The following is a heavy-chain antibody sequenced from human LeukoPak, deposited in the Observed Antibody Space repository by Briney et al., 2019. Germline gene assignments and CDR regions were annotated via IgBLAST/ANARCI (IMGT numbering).Heavy chain of an antibody. D-gene: IGHD2-8*02. CDR2: IISRGDTT. J-gene: IGHJ4*02. V-gene: IGHV3-48*04. CDR3: ARGRGYCSGASCDIDY. Sequence: GGSLRLSCAASGFTFSSWSMNWVRQAPGKGLEWVSNIISRGDTTHYADSVKGRFSISRDNAKNFVFLQLNSLLAEDTAVYYCARGRGYCSGASCDIDYWGQGTLVTVSS. CDR1: GFTFSSWS.